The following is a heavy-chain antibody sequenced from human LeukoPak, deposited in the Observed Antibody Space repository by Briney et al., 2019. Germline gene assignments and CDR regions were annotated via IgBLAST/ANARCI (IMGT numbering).Heavy chain of an antibody. J-gene: IGHJ4*02. V-gene: IGHV4-59*01. CDR3: ARVRGYSSSWFDY. CDR1: GGSISSYY. CDR2: IYYSGST. D-gene: IGHD6-13*01. Sequence: PSGTLSLTCTVSGGSISSYYWSWIRQPPGKGLEWIGYIYYSGSTNYNPSLKSRVTISVDTSKNQFSLKLSSVTAADTAVYYCARVRGYSSSWFDYWGQGTLVTVSS.